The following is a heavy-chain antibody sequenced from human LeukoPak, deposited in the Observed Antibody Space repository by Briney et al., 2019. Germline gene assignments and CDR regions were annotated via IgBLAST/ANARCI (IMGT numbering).Heavy chain of an antibody. CDR2: IDGSSSHI. CDR1: GFSFSNYA. V-gene: IGHV3-21*01. J-gene: IGHJ1*01. D-gene: IGHD2-21*02. CDR3: ARGYCGGDCYGD. Sequence: PGGSLRLSCAASGFSFSNYAMNWVRQAPGKGLEWVSSIDGSSSHIYYADSVKGRFTISRDNTKSSLYLQMNSLRVEDMAVYYCARGYCGGDCYGDWGQGTLVIVSS.